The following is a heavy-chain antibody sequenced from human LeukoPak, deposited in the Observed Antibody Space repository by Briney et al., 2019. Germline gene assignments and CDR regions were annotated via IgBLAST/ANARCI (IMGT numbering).Heavy chain of an antibody. Sequence: GGSLRLSCAASGFTFSSYGMHWVRQAPGKGLEWVAVIWYDGSNKYYADSVKGRFTISRDNSKNTLYLQMNSLRAEDTAVYYCARGHTVTSYFDYWGQGTLVTVSS. CDR2: IWYDGSNK. D-gene: IGHD4-17*01. CDR3: ARGHTVTSYFDY. V-gene: IGHV3-33*01. CDR1: GFTFSSYG. J-gene: IGHJ4*02.